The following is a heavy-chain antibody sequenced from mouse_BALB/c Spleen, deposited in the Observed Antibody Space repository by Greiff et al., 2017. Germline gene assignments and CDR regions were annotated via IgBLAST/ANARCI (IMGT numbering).Heavy chain of an antibody. CDR3: ARGGSSYLFAY. CDR2: ILPGSGST. J-gene: IGHJ3*01. Sequence: VKVVESGAELMKPGASVKISCKATGYTFSSYWIEWVKQRPGHGLEWIGEILPGSGSTNYNEKFKGKATFTADTSSNTAYMQLSSLTSEDSAVYYCARGGSSYLFAYWGQGTLVTVSA. V-gene: IGHV1-9*01. D-gene: IGHD1-1*01. CDR1: GYTFSSYW.